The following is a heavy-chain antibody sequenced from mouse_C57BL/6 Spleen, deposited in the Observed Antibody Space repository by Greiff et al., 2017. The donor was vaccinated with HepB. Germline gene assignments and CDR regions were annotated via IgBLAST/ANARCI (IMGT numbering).Heavy chain of an antibody. D-gene: IGHD1-3*01. J-gene: IGHJ4*01. CDR2: ISYDGSN. CDR1: GYSITSGYY. CDR3: AREGEWHSNAMDY. Sequence: EVHLVESGPGLVKPSQSLSLTCSVTGYSITSGYYWNWIRQFPGNKLEWMGYISYDGSNNYNPSLKNRISITRDTSKNQFFLKLNSVTTEDTATYDCAREGEWHSNAMDYWGQGTSVTVSS. V-gene: IGHV3-6*01.